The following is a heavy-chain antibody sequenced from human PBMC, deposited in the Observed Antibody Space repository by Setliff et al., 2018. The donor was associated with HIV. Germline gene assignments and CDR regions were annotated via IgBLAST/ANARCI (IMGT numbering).Heavy chain of an antibody. CDR3: AKVAVTGYCSTTSCQNWFDP. V-gene: IGHV4-34*01. CDR2: INHSGST. CDR1: GGSFSGYY. Sequence: SETLSLTCAVYGGSFSGYYWSWIRQPPGKGLEWIGEINHSGSTNYNPSLKSRVTISLDTSKNLFSLRLISVTAADTAVYYCAKVAVTGYCSTTSCQNWFDPWGQGTLVTVSS. D-gene: IGHD2-2*01. J-gene: IGHJ5*02.